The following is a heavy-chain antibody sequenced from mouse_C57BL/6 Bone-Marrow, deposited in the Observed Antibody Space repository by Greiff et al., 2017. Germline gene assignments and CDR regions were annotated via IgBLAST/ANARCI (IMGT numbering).Heavy chain of an antibody. D-gene: IGHD1-1*01. J-gene: IGHJ1*03. CDR2: IYPRDGST. Sequence: QVQLQQSGPELVKPGASVKLSCKASGYTFTSYDINWVKQRPGQGLEWIGWIYPRDGSTKYNEKFKGKATLTVDTYSSTAYMELPSLTSEDSAVYFCARDYGSSYWYFDVWGTGTTVTVSS. V-gene: IGHV1-85*01. CDR3: ARDYGSSYWYFDV. CDR1: GYTFTSYD.